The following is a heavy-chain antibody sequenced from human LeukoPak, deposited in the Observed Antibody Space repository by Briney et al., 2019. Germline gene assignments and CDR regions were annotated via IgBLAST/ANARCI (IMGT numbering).Heavy chain of an antibody. CDR2: ISGSGGST. Sequence: GGSLRLSCAASGFTFSSYAMSWVRQAPGKGLEWVSAISGSGGSTYYADSVKGRFTISRDNSKNTLYLQMNSLRAEDTGVYYCAKDRRPYYYDSSGLGGAQYYFDYWGQGTLVTVSS. CDR3: AKDRRPYYYDSSGLGGAQYYFDY. V-gene: IGHV3-23*01. CDR1: GFTFSSYA. J-gene: IGHJ4*02. D-gene: IGHD3-22*01.